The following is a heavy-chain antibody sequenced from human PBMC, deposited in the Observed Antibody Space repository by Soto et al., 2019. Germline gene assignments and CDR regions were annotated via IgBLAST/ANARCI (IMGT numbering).Heavy chain of an antibody. CDR2: IYYSGST. CDR3: ARAWGYAFDF. J-gene: IGHJ3*01. D-gene: IGHD7-27*01. Sequence: QVQLQESGPGLVKPSETLSLTCSVSGGSISSYYWSWIRQPPGKGLEWIEYIYYSGSTNYNPSLKSRVTISVDTSKNQFSLKLSSVTAADTAVYYCARAWGYAFDFWGQGTMVTVSS. CDR1: GGSISSYY. V-gene: IGHV4-59*01.